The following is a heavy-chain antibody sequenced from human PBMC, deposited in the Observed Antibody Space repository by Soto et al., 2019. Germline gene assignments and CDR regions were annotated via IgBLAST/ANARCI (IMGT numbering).Heavy chain of an antibody. J-gene: IGHJ4*02. Sequence: EVQLGESGGGLVQSGGSLRLSCAASGFTFSRYWMSWVRQGPGKGPEWVANIKQDGSGKYYVDSVKGRFTLSKDNAKNSLSLQMASLRAEDTAVYNCAKSIYAILGDSWGQGNLLTVSS. CDR3: AKSIYAILGDS. CDR1: GFTFSRYW. V-gene: IGHV3-7*05. D-gene: IGHD2-8*01. CDR2: IKQDGSGK.